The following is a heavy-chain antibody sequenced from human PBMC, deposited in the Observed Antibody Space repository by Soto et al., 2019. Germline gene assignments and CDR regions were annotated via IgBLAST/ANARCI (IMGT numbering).Heavy chain of an antibody. Sequence: PSETLSLTCTVSGGSISSSSYYWGWIRQPPGEGLEWIGSIYYSGSTYYNPSLKSRVTVSVDTSKNQFSLKLSSVTAADTAVYYCARREIRSASAFDIWGQGTMVTVSS. V-gene: IGHV4-39*01. CDR3: ARREIRSASAFDI. CDR1: GGSISSSSYY. CDR2: IYYSGST. J-gene: IGHJ3*02. D-gene: IGHD3-3*01.